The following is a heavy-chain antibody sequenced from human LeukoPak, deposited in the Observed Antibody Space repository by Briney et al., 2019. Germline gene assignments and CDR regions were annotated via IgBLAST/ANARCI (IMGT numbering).Heavy chain of an antibody. J-gene: IGHJ6*03. Sequence: ASVKVSCKASGYTFTGYYMHWVRQAPGQGLEWMGRINPNSGGTNYAQKFQGRVTMTRDTSISTAYMELSRLRSDDTAVYYWATASLANGGYYYSYMDVWGKGTTVTVSS. V-gene: IGHV1-2*06. CDR1: GYTFTGYY. CDR2: INPNSGGT. CDR3: ATASLANGGYYYSYMDV. D-gene: IGHD4/OR15-4a*01.